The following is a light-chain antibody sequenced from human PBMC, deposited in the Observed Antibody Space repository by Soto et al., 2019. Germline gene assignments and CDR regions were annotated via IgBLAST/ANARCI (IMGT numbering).Light chain of an antibody. J-gene: IGKJ1*01. CDR2: AAS. V-gene: IGKV1-39*01. CDR3: QQSSSTLWT. Sequence: DIQMTQSPSSLSASIGDRVTISCRASQDITTYLNWYQQKPGKAPKLLIYAASTLQSGVPSRFSGSGSGTVFPLSIKNVQPEDFAIYYCQQSSSTLWTFGQGTKVEVK. CDR1: QDITTY.